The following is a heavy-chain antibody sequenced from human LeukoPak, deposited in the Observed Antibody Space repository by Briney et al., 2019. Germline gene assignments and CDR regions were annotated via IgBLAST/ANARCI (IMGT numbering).Heavy chain of an antibody. CDR2: ISSSGSTI. D-gene: IGHD3-10*01. CDR1: GFTFSDYY. Sequence: WGSLRLSCAASGFTFSDYYMSWIRQAPGKGLEWVSYISSSGSTIYYADSVKGRFTISRDNAKNSLYLQMNSLRAEDTAVYYCARGLRAGWFGDDYMDVWGKGTTVTVSS. J-gene: IGHJ6*03. V-gene: IGHV3-11*04. CDR3: ARGLRAGWFGDDYMDV.